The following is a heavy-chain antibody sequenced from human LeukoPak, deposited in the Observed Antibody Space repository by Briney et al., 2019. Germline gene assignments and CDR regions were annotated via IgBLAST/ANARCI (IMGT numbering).Heavy chain of an antibody. J-gene: IGHJ4*02. V-gene: IGHV3-23*01. Sequence: PGGSLRLSCTVSGFTFSSFAMSWVRQAPGKGLEWVSTITGGSGAKYYADSVKGRFTISRDNSKDTLCLQMHSLRAEDTAVYFCAKDTPLTTYTSGWSSNSFDYWGQGTLVAVSS. CDR3: AKDTPLTTYTSGWSSNSFDY. D-gene: IGHD6-19*01. CDR1: GFTFSSFA. CDR2: ITGGSGAK.